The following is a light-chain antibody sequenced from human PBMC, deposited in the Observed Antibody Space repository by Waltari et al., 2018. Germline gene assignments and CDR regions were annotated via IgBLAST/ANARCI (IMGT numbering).Light chain of an antibody. Sequence: SSELTQDPAVSVAVGQTVRITCQGDSLKTYFSSWYQQRPGQAPRLVSYGRNDRPSGIPDRFFGASTGDKSSLTITGAQAEDEADYFCNCRDSSGNHRFGGGTKLTVL. J-gene: IGLJ2*01. CDR2: GRN. CDR3: NCRDSSGNHR. CDR1: SLKTYF. V-gene: IGLV3-19*01.